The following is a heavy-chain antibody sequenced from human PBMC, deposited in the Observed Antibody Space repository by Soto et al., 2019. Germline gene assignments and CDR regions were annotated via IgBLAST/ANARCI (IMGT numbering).Heavy chain of an antibody. V-gene: IGHV4-59*01. J-gene: IGHJ4*02. D-gene: IGHD1-26*01. Sequence: SETLSLTCTVSGGSISRYYWSWVRQPPGKGLEWIGYIYHSGSSNYNPSLKSRVTISVDTSKNQFSLNLSSVTTADTAVYYCARDAATTTNYFDYWGQGTRVTVAS. CDR3: ARDAATTTNYFDY. CDR1: GGSISRYY. CDR2: IYHSGSS.